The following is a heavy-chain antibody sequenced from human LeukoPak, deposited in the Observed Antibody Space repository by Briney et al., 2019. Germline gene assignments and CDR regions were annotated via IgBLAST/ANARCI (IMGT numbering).Heavy chain of an antibody. D-gene: IGHD2-2*03. Sequence: KAGGSLRLSCAASGFTFISSWMTWVRQAPGKGLEWVGRIRSTPDGGATDYAAPLKGRFTISRDDSKHTLYLQMSSQRTEDTAVYYCATDLHFGYCTATSCANYWGQGTLVTVSS. J-gene: IGHJ4*02. V-gene: IGHV3-15*01. CDR1: GFTFISSW. CDR2: IRSTPDGGAT. CDR3: ATDLHFGYCTATSCANY.